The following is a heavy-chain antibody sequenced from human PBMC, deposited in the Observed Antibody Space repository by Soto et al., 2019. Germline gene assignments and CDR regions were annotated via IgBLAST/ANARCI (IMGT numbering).Heavy chain of an antibody. CDR3: ARSPGGDWRYYYYGMDV. V-gene: IGHV1-3*01. J-gene: IGHJ6*02. CDR1: GYTFTSYA. Sequence: VKVSCKASGYTFTSYAMHWVRQAPGQRLEWMGWINAGNGNTKYSQKFQGRVTITRDTSASTAYMELSSLRSEDTAVYYCARSPGGDWRYYYYGMDVWGQGTPVTVSS. CDR2: INAGNGNT. D-gene: IGHD2-21*02.